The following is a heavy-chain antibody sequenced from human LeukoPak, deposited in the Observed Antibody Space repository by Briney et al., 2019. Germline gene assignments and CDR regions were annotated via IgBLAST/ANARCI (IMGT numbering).Heavy chain of an antibody. Sequence: ASVKVSCKASGYTFTDYYIDWVRQAPGQGLEWMGWINPNSGGTNYAQKFQGRVTMTRDTSISTVYMELSSLRSDDTAVYYYARALSLDYWGQGTLVAVSS. CDR3: ARALSLDY. V-gene: IGHV1-2*02. CDR2: INPNSGGT. J-gene: IGHJ4*02. CDR1: GYTFTDYY.